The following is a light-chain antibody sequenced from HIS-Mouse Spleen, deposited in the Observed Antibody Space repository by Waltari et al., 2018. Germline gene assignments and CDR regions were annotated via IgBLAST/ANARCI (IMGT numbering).Light chain of an antibody. CDR2: KVS. CDR3: MQGTHWPPGWT. CDR1: QSLVHSHGNTY. Sequence: DVVMTQSPLSLPVTLGQPASISCRSSQSLVHSHGNTYLNWFQQRPGQSPRRLIYKVSNRDSGVPDRFSGSGSGTDFTLKISRVEAEDVGVYYCMQGTHWPPGWTFGQGTKVEIK. J-gene: IGKJ1*01. V-gene: IGKV2-30*02.